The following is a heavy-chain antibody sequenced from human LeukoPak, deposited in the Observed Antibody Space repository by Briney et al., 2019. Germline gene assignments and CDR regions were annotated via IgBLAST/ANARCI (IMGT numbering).Heavy chain of an antibody. D-gene: IGHD2-15*01. J-gene: IGHJ4*02. CDR2: IYYSGST. CDR3: ASYTHCSGGSCYLRGFDY. CDR1: GGSISSGDYY. Sequence: SQTLSLTCTVSGGSISSGDYYWSWIRQPPGKGLEWIGYIYYSGSTYYNPPLKSRVTISVDTSKNQFSLKLSSVTAADTAVYYCASYTHCSGGSCYLRGFDYWGQGTLVTVSS. V-gene: IGHV4-30-4*01.